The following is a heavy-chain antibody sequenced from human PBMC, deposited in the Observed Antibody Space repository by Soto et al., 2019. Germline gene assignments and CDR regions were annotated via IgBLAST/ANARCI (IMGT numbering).Heavy chain of an antibody. Sequence: ASVKVSCKASGYTFTSYTMHWVRQAPGQRLEWMGWINVGNGNTKYSQKKQGRVTITRDTSASTAYMELSSLTSEDTAVYYCVRFIGGAYGMDVWGQGTTVTVSS. CDR1: GYTFTSYT. CDR2: INVGNGNT. V-gene: IGHV1-3*01. D-gene: IGHD2-15*01. CDR3: VRFIGGAYGMDV. J-gene: IGHJ6*02.